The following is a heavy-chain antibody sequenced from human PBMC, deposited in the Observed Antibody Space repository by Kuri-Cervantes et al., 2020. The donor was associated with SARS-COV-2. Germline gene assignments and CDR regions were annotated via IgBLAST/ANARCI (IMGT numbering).Heavy chain of an antibody. V-gene: IGHV3-7*01. J-gene: IGHJ5*02. CDR3: ARCVATIRGWFDP. CDR1: GFAFSSYW. Sequence: GGSLRLSCAASGFAFSSYWMSWVRQAPGKGLEWVVNIKQDGSEKYYVDSVKGRFTISRDNAKNSLYLQMNSLRAEDTAVYYCARCVATIRGWFDPWGQGTLVTGSS. D-gene: IGHD5-12*01. CDR2: IKQDGSEK.